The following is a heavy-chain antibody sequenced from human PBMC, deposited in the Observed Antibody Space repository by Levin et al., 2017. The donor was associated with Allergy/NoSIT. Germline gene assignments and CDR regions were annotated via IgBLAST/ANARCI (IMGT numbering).Heavy chain of an antibody. V-gene: IGHV4-39*07. CDR3: ARDRPVKQWLLWGDY. CDR2: IYYSGST. D-gene: IGHD6-19*01. CDR1: GGSISSSSYY. J-gene: IGHJ4*02. Sequence: SETLSLTCTVSGGSISSSSYYWGWIRQPPGKGLEWIGSIYYSGSTYYNPSLKSRVTISVDTSKNQFSLKLSSVTAADTAVYYCARDRPVKQWLLWGDYWGQGTLVTVSS.